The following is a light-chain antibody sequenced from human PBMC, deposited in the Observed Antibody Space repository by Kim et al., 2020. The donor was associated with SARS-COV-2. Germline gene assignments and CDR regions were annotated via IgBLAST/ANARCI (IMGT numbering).Light chain of an antibody. CDR1: QTFSSSY. CDR3: QQYASSPIT. Sequence: IVLTQSPGTLSLSPGERATLSCRASQTFSSSYLAWYQQNPGQAPRPLIYGASFRAAAIPDRFSGSGSGTDFTLTISRLEAEDFAVYYCQQYASSPITFGQGTRLEIK. J-gene: IGKJ5*01. V-gene: IGKV3-20*01. CDR2: GAS.